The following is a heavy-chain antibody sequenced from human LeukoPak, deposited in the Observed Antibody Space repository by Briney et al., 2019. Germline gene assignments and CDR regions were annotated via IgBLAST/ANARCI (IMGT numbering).Heavy chain of an antibody. V-gene: IGHV4-59*01. CDR3: ARRGCGGNSGGHFDY. CDR2: IYYSGST. Sequence: ETLSLTRTVSGGSISSYYWSWIRQPPGKGLEWIGYIYYSGSTNYNPSLKSRVTISVDTSKNQFSLKLSSVTAADTAVYYCARRGCGGNSGGHFDYWAREPWSPSPQ. CDR1: GGSISSYY. D-gene: IGHD4-23*01. J-gene: IGHJ4*02.